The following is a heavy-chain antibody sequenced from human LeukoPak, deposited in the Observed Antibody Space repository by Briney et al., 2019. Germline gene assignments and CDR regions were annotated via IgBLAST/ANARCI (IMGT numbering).Heavy chain of an antibody. CDR1: GGSIRSSSYY. CDR2: IYYSGST. J-gene: IGHJ4*02. Sequence: LSETLSLTCTVSGGSIRSSSYYWSWIRQPPGKGLEWIGYIYYSGSTNYNPSLKSRVTMSVETSKNQFSLKLTSVTTADTAVYYCARAQGYSSSWLDYWGQGTLVTVSS. D-gene: IGHD6-13*01. CDR3: ARAQGYSSSWLDY. V-gene: IGHV4-61*01.